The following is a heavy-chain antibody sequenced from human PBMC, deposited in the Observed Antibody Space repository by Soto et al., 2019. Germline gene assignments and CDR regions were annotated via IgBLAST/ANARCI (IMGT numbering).Heavy chain of an antibody. CDR1: GGSFSGYY. CDR3: ARGLGGNRCSSTSCYAGAGQGEDV. V-gene: IGHV4-34*01. CDR2: INHSGST. J-gene: IGHJ6*04. Sequence: SETLSLTCAVYGGSFSGYYWSWIRQPPGKGLEWIGEINHSGSTNYNPSLKSRVTISVDTSKNQFSLKLSSVTAADTAVYYCARGLGGNRCSSTSCYAGAGQGEDVWGKGTTVTVSS. D-gene: IGHD2-2*01.